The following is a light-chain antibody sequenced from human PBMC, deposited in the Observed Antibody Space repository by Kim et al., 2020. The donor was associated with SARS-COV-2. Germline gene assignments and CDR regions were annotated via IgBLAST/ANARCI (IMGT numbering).Light chain of an antibody. CDR1: QSINRY. J-gene: IGKJ1*01. V-gene: IGKV3-11*01. CDR2: DAS. CDR3: QQRDNWT. Sequence: TLSLSPGERATLSCRASQSINRYLAWYQQRPGQAPRLLIFDASHRATGIPARFSGSGSGTDFTLTISSLEPEDFAVYYCQQRDNWTFGQGTKVDIK.